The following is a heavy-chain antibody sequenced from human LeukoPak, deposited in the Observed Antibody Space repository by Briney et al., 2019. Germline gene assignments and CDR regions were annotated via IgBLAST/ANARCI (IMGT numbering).Heavy chain of an antibody. D-gene: IGHD2-15*01. CDR3: VRGPGALGGRKYCSGGSCYSGGWFDP. V-gene: IGHV1-8*01. Sequence: ASVKLSCKASGYSFTSYDINWVRLPTGQGLEWMGWMNPNSGNTSYAHTFHGRVTMTRNTSISTSYMELCSLRSEDTAVYYCVRGPGALGGRKYCSGGSCYSGGWFDPWGQGTLVTVSS. CDR1: GYSFTSYD. CDR2: MNPNSGNT. J-gene: IGHJ5*02.